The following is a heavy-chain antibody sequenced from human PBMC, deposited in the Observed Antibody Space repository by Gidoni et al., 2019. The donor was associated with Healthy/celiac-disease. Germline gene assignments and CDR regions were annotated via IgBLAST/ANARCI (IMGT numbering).Heavy chain of an antibody. CDR1: GFTFSSYE. Sequence: EVQLVESGGGLVQPGGSLRLSCAASGFTFSSYELNWVRQAPGKGLEWVSYISSSGSTIYYADSVKSRFTISRDNAKNSLYLQMNSLRAEDTAVYYCARDMAMGDIVVVRYYYYGMDVWGQGTTVTVSS. CDR3: ARDMAMGDIVVVRYYYYGMDV. V-gene: IGHV3-48*03. D-gene: IGHD2-2*01. J-gene: IGHJ6*02. CDR2: ISSSGSTI.